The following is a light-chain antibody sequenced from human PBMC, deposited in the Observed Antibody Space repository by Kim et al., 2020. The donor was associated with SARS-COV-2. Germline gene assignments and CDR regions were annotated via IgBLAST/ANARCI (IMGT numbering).Light chain of an antibody. V-gene: IGKV3-20*01. J-gene: IGKJ4*01. CDR1: QSVSSSY. Sequence: EIVLTQSPGTLSLSPGERATLSCRASQSVSSSYLAWYQQKPGQAPRLLIYGASGRATGIPDRFSGSGSGTDFTLTISRLEPEDFAAYYCQQYGSSQLTFGGGTKLEI. CDR3: QQYGSSQLT. CDR2: GAS.